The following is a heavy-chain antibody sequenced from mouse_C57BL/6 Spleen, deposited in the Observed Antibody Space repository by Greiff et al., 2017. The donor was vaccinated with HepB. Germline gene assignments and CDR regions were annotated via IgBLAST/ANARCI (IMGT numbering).Heavy chain of an antibody. J-gene: IGHJ4*01. V-gene: IGHV5-16*01. CDR2: INYDGSST. CDR3: ARGGIYYGNYDYAMDY. D-gene: IGHD2-1*01. Sequence: EVKVVESEGGLVQPGSSMKLSCTASGFTFSDYYMAWVRQVPEKGLEWVANINYDGSSTYYLDSLKSRFIISRDNAKNILYLQMSSLKSEDTATYYCARGGIYYGNYDYAMDYWGQGTSVTVSS. CDR1: GFTFSDYY.